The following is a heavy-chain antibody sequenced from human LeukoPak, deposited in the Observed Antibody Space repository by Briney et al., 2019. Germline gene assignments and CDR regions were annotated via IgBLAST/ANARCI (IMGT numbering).Heavy chain of an antibody. J-gene: IGHJ4*02. D-gene: IGHD4-11*01. Sequence: NPSETLSLTCTVSGGSISSSSYYWGWIRQPPGKGLEWIGSIYYSGSTYYNPSLKSRVTISVDTSKNQFSLKLSSVTAADTAVYYCARLRSDDYRINYWGQGTLVTVSS. V-gene: IGHV4-39*01. CDR1: GGSISSSSYY. CDR2: IYYSGST. CDR3: ARLRSDDYRINY.